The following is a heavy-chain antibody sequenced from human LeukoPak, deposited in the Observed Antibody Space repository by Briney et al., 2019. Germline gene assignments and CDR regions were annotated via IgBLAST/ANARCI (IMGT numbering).Heavy chain of an antibody. V-gene: IGHV3-23*01. CDR2: ISGSGGST. J-gene: IGHJ4*02. CDR3: AKDPGRYYDSSGYPI. CDR1: GFTFSSYA. Sequence: GGSLRLSCAASGFTFSSYAMSWVGQAPGKGLEWVSVISGSGGSTYYADSGKGRFTLSRDNSKNTLYLQMNSLRAEDTAVYYCAKDPGRYYDSSGYPIWGQGTLVTVSS. D-gene: IGHD3-22*01.